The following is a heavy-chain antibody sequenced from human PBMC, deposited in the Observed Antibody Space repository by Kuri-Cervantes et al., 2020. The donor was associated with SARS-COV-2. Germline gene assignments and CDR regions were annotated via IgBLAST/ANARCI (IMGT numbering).Heavy chain of an antibody. CDR1: GGSFSAYY. CDR2: INHSGST. D-gene: IGHD3-16*01. Sequence: QTLSLTCAVYGGSFSAYYWRWIRQPPGKGLEWIGEINHSGSTNYNPSLKSRVTISVDTSKHQLSLKLSSVTAADTAVYYCAGSPGGVFDCWGQGTLVTVSS. J-gene: IGHJ4*02. V-gene: IGHV4-34*01. CDR3: AGSPGGVFDC.